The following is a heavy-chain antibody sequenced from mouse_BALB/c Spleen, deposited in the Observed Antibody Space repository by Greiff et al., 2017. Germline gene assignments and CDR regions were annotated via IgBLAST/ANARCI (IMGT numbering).Heavy chain of an antibody. J-gene: IGHJ3*01. CDR3: ARSPTPFAY. CDR1: GYSITSDYA. V-gene: IGHV3-2*02. CDR2: ISYSGST. Sequence: VQLKQSGPGLVKPSQSLSLTCTVTGYSITSDYAWNWIRQFPGNKLEWMGYISYSGSTSYNPSLKSRISITRDTSKNQFFLQLNSVTTEDTATYYCARSPTPFAYWGQGTLVTVSA.